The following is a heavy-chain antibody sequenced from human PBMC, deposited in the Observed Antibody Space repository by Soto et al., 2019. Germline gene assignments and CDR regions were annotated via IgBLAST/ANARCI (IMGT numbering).Heavy chain of an antibody. CDR3: AHRVLRTVFGLVTTTAIYFDF. CDR1: GFSLTTSGVG. Sequence: QITLNESGPTVVRPTETLTLTCRFSGFSLTTSGVGVGWIRQSPGKAPEGLALIYWDDDKRYSASLKSRLTITKDTSKIQVVLTVSDLDPTDTATYYCAHRVLRTVFGLVTTTAIYFDFWGQGTPVAVSS. CDR2: IYWDDDK. J-gene: IGHJ4*02. V-gene: IGHV2-5*02. D-gene: IGHD3-3*01.